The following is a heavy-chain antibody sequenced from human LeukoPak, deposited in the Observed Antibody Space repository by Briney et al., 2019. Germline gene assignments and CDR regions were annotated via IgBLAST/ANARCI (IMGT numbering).Heavy chain of an antibody. CDR3: ARDGRRYSSSHY. V-gene: IGHV3-20*04. CDR2: INWNGGST. D-gene: IGHD6-13*01. J-gene: IGHJ4*02. Sequence: PGGSLRLSCAASGFTFDDYGMSWVRQAPGKGLEWVYGINWNGGSTGYADSVKGRFTITRDNAKNSLYLQMNSLRAEDTTMYYCARDGRRYSSSHYWGQGTLVTVSS. CDR1: GFTFDDYG.